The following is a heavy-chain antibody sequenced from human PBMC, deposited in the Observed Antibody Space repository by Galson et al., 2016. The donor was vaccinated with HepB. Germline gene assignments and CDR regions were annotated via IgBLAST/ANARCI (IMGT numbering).Heavy chain of an antibody. D-gene: IGHD5-24*01. J-gene: IGHJ4*02. V-gene: IGHV4-59*08. CDR1: GVSISSYY. Sequence: SETLSLTCTVSGVSISSYYWSWFRQPPEKGLEWIGYAFYSGITNYNPSLKSRVTISIDTSKNQISLKLSPVTAADTAVYYCARGEGYNLYWGQGTLETVSS. CDR3: ARGEGYNLY. CDR2: AFYSGIT.